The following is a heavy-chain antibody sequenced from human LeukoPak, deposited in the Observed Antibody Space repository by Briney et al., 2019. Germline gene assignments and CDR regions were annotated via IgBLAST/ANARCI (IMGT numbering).Heavy chain of an antibody. CDR2: MSYDGSHK. J-gene: IGHJ4*02. V-gene: IGHV3-30*18. D-gene: IGHD3-22*01. Sequence: GGSLRLSCAASGFTFSSYGMHWVRQAPGKGLEWVAVMSYDGSHKYYADSVKGRFTISRDNSKNTLYLQMNSLRAEDTAVYYCAKVVSYYYDSSGYYQDYWGQGTLVTVSS. CDR3: AKVVSYYYDSSGYYQDY. CDR1: GFTFSSYG.